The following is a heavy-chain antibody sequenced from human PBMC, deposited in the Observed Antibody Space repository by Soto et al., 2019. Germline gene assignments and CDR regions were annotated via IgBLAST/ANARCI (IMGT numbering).Heavy chain of an antibody. CDR1: GYTFTSYG. J-gene: IGHJ4*02. D-gene: IGHD1-1*01. V-gene: IGHV1-18*01. Sequence: QVHLVQSGAEVKKPGASVKVSCKASGYTFTSYGITWVRQAPGQGLEWMGWISAHNGNTDYAQKLQGRVIVTRDTSTSTAYMELRSLRSDTAVYYCARGRYGDYWGQGALVTVSS. CDR2: ISAHNGNT. CDR3: ARGRYGDY.